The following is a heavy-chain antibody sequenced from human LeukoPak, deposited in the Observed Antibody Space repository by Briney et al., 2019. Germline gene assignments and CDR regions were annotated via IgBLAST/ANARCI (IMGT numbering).Heavy chain of an antibody. J-gene: IGHJ4*02. CDR3: ARDLLWFGELYYFDY. CDR1: GGSISSYY. V-gene: IGHV4-59*12. D-gene: IGHD3-10*01. Sequence: PSETLSLTCTVSGGSISSYYWSWLRQPPGKGLEWIGYIYYSGSTYYNPSLKSRVTISVDTSKNQFSLKLSSVTAADTAVYYCARDLLWFGELYYFDYWGQGTLVTVSS. CDR2: IYYSGST.